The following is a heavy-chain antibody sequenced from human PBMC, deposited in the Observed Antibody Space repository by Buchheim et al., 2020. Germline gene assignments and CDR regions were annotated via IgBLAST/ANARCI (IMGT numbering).Heavy chain of an antibody. Sequence: QVQLVESGGGLVKPGGSLTLSCAASGFTFSDYYMSWVRQAPGKGLEWLSYLSSGGRHTNYADSVKGRFFISRDNSKDSLFLQMNSLRVEDTAVYYCARAFYDSSGYYGRMRHFYYGLDVWGQGTT. D-gene: IGHD3-22*01. CDR2: LSSGGRHT. CDR3: ARAFYDSSGYYGRMRHFYYGLDV. J-gene: IGHJ6*02. V-gene: IGHV3-11*06. CDR1: GFTFSDYY.